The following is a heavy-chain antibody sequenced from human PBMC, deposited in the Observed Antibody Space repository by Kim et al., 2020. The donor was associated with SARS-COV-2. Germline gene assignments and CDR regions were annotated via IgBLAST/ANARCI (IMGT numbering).Heavy chain of an antibody. CDR1: GGSISSYY. J-gene: IGHJ5*02. Sequence: SETLSLTCTVSGGSISSYYWSWIRQPAGKGLEWIGRIYTSGSTNYNPSLKSRVTMSVDTSKNQFSLKLSSVTAADTAVHYCARLITIFGVPMGWFDPWGQGTLVTVSS. D-gene: IGHD3-3*01. CDR2: IYTSGST. V-gene: IGHV4-4*07. CDR3: ARLITIFGVPMGWFDP.